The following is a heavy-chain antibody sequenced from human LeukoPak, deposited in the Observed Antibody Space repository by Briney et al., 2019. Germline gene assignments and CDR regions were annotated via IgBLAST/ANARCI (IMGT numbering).Heavy chain of an antibody. D-gene: IGHD3-10*01. Sequence: SETLSLTCTVSGVSISSSSYYWGWIRQPRGKGLEWIGSIYYSGSTYYNPSLKSRVTISVDTSKNQFSLKLSSVTAADTAVYYCASLLYYPRWGQGTLVTVSS. J-gene: IGHJ4*02. CDR3: ASLLYYPR. CDR2: IYYSGST. V-gene: IGHV4-39*07. CDR1: GVSISSSSYY.